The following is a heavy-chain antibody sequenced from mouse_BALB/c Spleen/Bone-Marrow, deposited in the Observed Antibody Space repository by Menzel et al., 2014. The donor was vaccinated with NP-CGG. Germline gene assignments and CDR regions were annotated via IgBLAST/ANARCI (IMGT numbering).Heavy chain of an antibody. CDR1: GFSLSRYS. V-gene: IGHV2-6-4*01. J-gene: IGHJ4*01. CDR3: ARFITTGTMDY. Sequence: VQLXQSGPGLVAPSQSLSITCTVSGFSLSRYSIHWVRQPPGEGLEWLGVIWGGGNTDYNSALKSRLSISKDNSKSQVFLKMNSLQTDDTAMYYCARFITTGTMDYWGQGTSVTVSS. CDR2: IWGGGNT. D-gene: IGHD1-1*01.